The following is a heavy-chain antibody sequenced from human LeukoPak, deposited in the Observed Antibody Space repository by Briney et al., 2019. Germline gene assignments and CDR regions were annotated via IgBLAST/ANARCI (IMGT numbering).Heavy chain of an antibody. CDR3: ARGLVGTATASDY. CDR2: ISYDGSNK. Sequence: GGSLRLSCAASGFTFSSYAMHWVRQAPGKGLEWVAVISYDGSNKYYADSVKGRFTISRDNSKNTLYLQMNSLRAEDTAVYYCARGLVGTATASDYWGQGTLVTVSS. D-gene: IGHD5-18*01. J-gene: IGHJ4*02. V-gene: IGHV3-30-3*01. CDR1: GFTFSSYA.